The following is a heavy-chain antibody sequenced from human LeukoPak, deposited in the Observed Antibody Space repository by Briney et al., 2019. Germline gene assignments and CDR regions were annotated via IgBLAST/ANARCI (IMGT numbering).Heavy chain of an antibody. V-gene: IGHV4-59*08. CDR2: IYYSGST. Sequence: SETLSLTCTVSGGSISSYYWSWIRQPPGKGLEWIGYIYYSGSTNYNPSLKSRVTISVDTSKNQFSLKLSSVTAADTAVYYCARLVSGSYLEFDHWGQGTLVTVSS. CDR3: ARLVSGSYLEFDH. CDR1: GGSISSYY. J-gene: IGHJ4*02. D-gene: IGHD1-26*01.